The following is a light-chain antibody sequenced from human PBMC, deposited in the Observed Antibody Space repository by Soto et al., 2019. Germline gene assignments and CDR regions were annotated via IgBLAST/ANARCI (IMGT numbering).Light chain of an antibody. J-gene: IGKJ1*01. CDR3: QQYDTSPPT. CDR2: GAS. CDR1: QSVGNRY. V-gene: IGKV3-20*01. Sequence: EIVLAQSPGTLSLSPGERATLSCRASQSVGNRYLAWHQQKPGQAPRLLVYGASSRATGIPDSFSGSGSETDFTLTISRLEPEDVAVYYCQQYDTSPPTFGQGTKVELK.